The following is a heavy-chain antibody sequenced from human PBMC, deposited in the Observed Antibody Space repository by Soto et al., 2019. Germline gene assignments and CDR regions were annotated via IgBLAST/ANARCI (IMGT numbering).Heavy chain of an antibody. J-gene: IGHJ5*02. V-gene: IGHV4-59*08. CDR1: GGSISSYY. CDR3: ARGSTRIAAANWFDP. Sequence: PSETLSLTCTVSGGSISSYYWSWIRQPPGKGLEWIGYIYYSGSTNYNPSLKSRVTISVDTSKNQFSLKLSSVTAAYTAVYYCARGSTRIAAANWFDPWGQGTLVTVSS. D-gene: IGHD6-13*01. CDR2: IYYSGST.